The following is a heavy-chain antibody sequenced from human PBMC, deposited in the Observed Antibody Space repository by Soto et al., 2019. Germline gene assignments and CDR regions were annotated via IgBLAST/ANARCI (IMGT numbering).Heavy chain of an antibody. CDR2: SNHVGST. Sequence: QVQLQQWGAGLLKPSETLSLTCAVYGGSFSGYYWSWIRQPPGKGLEWIGESNHVGSTNYNPSLKGRGHMSVGPSKNQVSLRLTFVTGADTAVYFCGRVLIAGVTTDWGQGTLVIVSS. J-gene: IGHJ4*02. CDR3: GRVLIAGVTTD. CDR1: GGSFSGYY. D-gene: IGHD5-18*01. V-gene: IGHV4-34*01.